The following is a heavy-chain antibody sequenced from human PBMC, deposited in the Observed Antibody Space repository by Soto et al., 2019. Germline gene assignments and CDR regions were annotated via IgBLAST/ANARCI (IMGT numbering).Heavy chain of an antibody. CDR1: GYSLTSYY. J-gene: IGHJ4*02. CDR3: ARSYVTSRPIDF. D-gene: IGHD3-10*02. Sequence: QVQLVQSGAEVRKPGASVKVSCKASGYSLTSYYMHWVRQAPGQGLEWMGITNPSDGSTSYAQKFQGRVTMTSDTSTSTVYMEMSSLRSEDMAMYYCARSYVTSRPIDFWGQGTLVTVSS. CDR2: TNPSDGST. V-gene: IGHV1-46*01.